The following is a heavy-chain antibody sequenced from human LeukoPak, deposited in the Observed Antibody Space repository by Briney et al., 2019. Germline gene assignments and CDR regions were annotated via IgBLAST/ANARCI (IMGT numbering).Heavy chain of an antibody. CDR3: AREKGIAVAGNPYYYGMDV. Sequence: PSETLSLTCTVSGGSISSGGYYWSWIRQPPGKGLEWIGYIYHSGSTYYNPSLKSRVTISVDTSKNQFSLKLSSVTAADTAVYYCAREKGIAVAGNPYYYGMDVWGQGTTVTVSS. CDR2: IYHSGST. D-gene: IGHD6-19*01. CDR1: GGSISSGGYY. V-gene: IGHV4-30-2*01. J-gene: IGHJ6*02.